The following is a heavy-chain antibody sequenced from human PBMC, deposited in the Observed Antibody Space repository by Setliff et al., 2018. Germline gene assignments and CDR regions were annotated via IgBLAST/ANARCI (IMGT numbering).Heavy chain of an antibody. CDR1: GFTFSNYA. CDR2: INSDGSTT. D-gene: IGHD2-2*01. J-gene: IGHJ4*02. Sequence: PGGSLRLSCAASGFTFSNYAMSWVRQAPGKGLEWVSRINSDGSTTSYADSVKGRFTISRDNAKNTLYLQMKSLRAEDTAVYYCARAHSSTLSVHDYWGQGTLVTVSS. V-gene: IGHV3-74*01. CDR3: ARAHSSTLSVHDY.